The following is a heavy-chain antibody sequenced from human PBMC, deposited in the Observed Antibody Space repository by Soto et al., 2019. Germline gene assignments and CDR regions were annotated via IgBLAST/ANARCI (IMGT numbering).Heavy chain of an antibody. CDR2: ISSSSSYI. CDR1: GFTFSSYS. V-gene: IGHV3-21*04. D-gene: IGHD2-15*01. J-gene: IGHJ4*02. Sequence: EVQLVESGGGLVKPGGSLRLSCAASGFTFSSYSMNWVRQAPGKGLEWVSSISSSSSYIYYADSVKGRFTISRDNAKNSLYLQMNSLRAEDTAVYYCARKYCSGGSCYLESFPYYFDYWGQGTLVTVSS. CDR3: ARKYCSGGSCYLESFPYYFDY.